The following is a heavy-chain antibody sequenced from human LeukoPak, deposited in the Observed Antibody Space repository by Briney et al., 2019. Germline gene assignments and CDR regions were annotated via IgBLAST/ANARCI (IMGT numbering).Heavy chain of an antibody. CDR1: GGSISSSNW. CDR3: AGGSYYDSSGYYSRGALRFDP. Sequence: SETLSLTCAVSGGSISSSNWWSWVRQPPGKGLEWIGEIYHSGSTNYNPSLKSRVTISVDKSKNQFSLKLSSVTAADTAVYYCAGGSYYDSSGYYSRGALRFDPWGQGTLVTVSS. V-gene: IGHV4-4*02. CDR2: IYHSGST. D-gene: IGHD3-22*01. J-gene: IGHJ5*02.